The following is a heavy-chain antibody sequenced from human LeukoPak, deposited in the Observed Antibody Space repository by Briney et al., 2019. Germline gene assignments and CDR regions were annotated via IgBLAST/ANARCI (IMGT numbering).Heavy chain of an antibody. J-gene: IGHJ4*02. CDR3: ARHLADEIAAAGDY. CDR2: IYYSGST. V-gene: IGHV4-39*01. Sequence: PPETRSLTCTVSGGSISSSSYYWGWIRQPPGKGLEWIGSIYYSGSTYYNPSLKSQVTISVDTSKNQFSLKLSSVTAADTAVYYCARHLADEIAAAGDYWGQGTL. CDR1: GGSISSSSYY. D-gene: IGHD6-13*01.